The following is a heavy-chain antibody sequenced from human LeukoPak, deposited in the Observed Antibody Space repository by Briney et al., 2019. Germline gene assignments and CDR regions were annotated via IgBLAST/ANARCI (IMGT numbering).Heavy chain of an antibody. V-gene: IGHV3-23*01. Sequence: GGSLRLSCAPSGFTFSSYAMSWVRQAPAKGLEWVSAISGSGGSTYYADSVKGRFTISRDNSKNTLYLQINGLRAEDTAVYYCAKGVAAAGIFDYWGQGTLVTVSS. D-gene: IGHD6-13*01. CDR3: AKGVAAAGIFDY. CDR2: ISGSGGST. CDR1: GFTFSSYA. J-gene: IGHJ4*02.